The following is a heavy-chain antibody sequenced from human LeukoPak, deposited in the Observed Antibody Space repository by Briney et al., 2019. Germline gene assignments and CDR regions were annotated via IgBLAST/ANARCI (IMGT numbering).Heavy chain of an antibody. CDR2: IRSKAFGGTT. D-gene: IGHD6-13*01. Sequence: GGSLRLSCAASGFTFSSYEMNWVRQAPEKGLEWVGFIRSKAFGGTTEYAASVKGRFTISRDDSKSIAYLQMNSLKTEDTAVYYCTRDWARIAAAGTAAFDIWGQGTMVTVSS. CDR3: TRDWARIAAAGTAAFDI. V-gene: IGHV3-49*04. J-gene: IGHJ3*02. CDR1: GFTFSSYE.